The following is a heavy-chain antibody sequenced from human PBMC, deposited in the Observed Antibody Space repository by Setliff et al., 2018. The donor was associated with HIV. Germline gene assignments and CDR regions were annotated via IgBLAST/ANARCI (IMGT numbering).Heavy chain of an antibody. CDR3: AKTIGRYFDIFDN. CDR1: GGSISRGSYS. CDR2: ISYTGIT. V-gene: IGHV4-39*01. J-gene: IGHJ4*02. D-gene: IGHD3-9*01. Sequence: SETLSLTCTVSGGSISRGSYSWGWIRQPPGKGLEWIGSISYTGITNYNPSLKSRVTISVDTSQNQFSLKLTPVTAADTAVYYCAKTIGRYFDIFDNWGQGTLVTVSS.